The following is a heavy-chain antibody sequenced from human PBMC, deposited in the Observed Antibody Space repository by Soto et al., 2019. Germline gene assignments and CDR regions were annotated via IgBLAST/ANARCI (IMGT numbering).Heavy chain of an antibody. CDR3: AGLPSRIPEARHARSNWFGT. CDR2: IFYTGRT. V-gene: IGHV4-39*01. J-gene: IGHJ5*02. CDR1: GGSISNPSYY. Sequence: KTSETLSLTCTVSGGSISNPSYYWGWVRQPPGKGLEWIGDIFYTGRTYYSPSLKSRVTISVDTSKEQFSLNLTSVTAADTAVYFCAGLPSRIPEARHARSNWFGTWAPGTLVTVSS. D-gene: IGHD2-15*01.